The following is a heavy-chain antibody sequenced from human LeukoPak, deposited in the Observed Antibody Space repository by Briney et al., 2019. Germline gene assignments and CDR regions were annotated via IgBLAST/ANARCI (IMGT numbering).Heavy chain of an antibody. CDR3: ARDGTGGDAFDI. V-gene: IGHV1-2*02. D-gene: IGHD1-1*01. CDR2: INPNSGGT. Sequence: ASVKVSCKASGYTFTGYYMHWVRQAPGQGLEWMGWINPNSGGTHYAQKFQDRVTMPRDTSISTADMELSRLRSDDTAIFYCARDGTGGDAFDIWGQGTMVTVSS. J-gene: IGHJ3*02. CDR1: GYTFTGYY.